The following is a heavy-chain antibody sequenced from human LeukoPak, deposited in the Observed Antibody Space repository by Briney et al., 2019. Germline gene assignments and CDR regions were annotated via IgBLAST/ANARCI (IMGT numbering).Heavy chain of an antibody. J-gene: IGHJ4*02. Sequence: NSGGSLRLSCAASGFTFSRYSMNWVRQAPGKGLEWVSSISSSSSFIYYADSVKGRFTISRDNAKNSLYLQMNSLRAEDTAVYYCARDPPLGSCSTISCPHLDYWGQGTLVIVSS. V-gene: IGHV3-21*01. CDR3: ARDPPLGSCSTISCPHLDY. CDR1: GFTFSRYS. D-gene: IGHD2-2*01. CDR2: ISSSSSFI.